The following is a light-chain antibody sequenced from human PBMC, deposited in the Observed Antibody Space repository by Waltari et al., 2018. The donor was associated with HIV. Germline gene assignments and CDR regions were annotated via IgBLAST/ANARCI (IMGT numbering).Light chain of an antibody. CDR3: QHYDNLPYT. CDR2: DES. J-gene: IGKJ2*01. V-gene: IGKV1-33*01. Sequence: DIQMTQSPSSLSASVGDRVTIPCQASQDISNYLNWYQHKPGKGPKLLIYDESNLETVVPSRFSGSGSGTDFTVTISSLQPEDSATYYCQHYDNLPYTFGQGTKLEIK. CDR1: QDISNY.